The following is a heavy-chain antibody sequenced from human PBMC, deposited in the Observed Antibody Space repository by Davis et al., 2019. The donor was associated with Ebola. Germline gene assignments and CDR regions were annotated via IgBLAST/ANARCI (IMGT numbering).Heavy chain of an antibody. CDR2: IRNKAYGGTT. CDR1: GFNFGEYA. J-gene: IGHJ4*02. V-gene: IGHV3-49*04. CDR3: ARESGGGIDY. Sequence: GESLKISCTASGFNFGEYALTWVRQTQRKGLEWVGFIRNKAYGGTTEYAASVKGRFTISRDDSGNIAYLQMNSLKIEDTAVYYCARESGGGIDYWGQRTLVTVSS. D-gene: IGHD1-26*01.